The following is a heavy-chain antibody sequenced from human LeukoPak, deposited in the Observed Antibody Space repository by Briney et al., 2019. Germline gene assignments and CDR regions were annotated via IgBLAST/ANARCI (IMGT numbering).Heavy chain of an antibody. CDR3: AKDAGAWVVVVPFDAFDI. J-gene: IGHJ3*02. CDR1: GFTFSSYA. V-gene: IGHV3-23*01. Sequence: PGGSLRLSCAASGFTFSSYAMSWVRQAPGKGLEWVSAISGSGGSTYYADSVKGRFTISRDNSKNTLYLQMNSLRAEDTAVYYCAKDAGAWVVVVPFDAFDIWGQGTMVTVSS. D-gene: IGHD3-22*01. CDR2: ISGSGGST.